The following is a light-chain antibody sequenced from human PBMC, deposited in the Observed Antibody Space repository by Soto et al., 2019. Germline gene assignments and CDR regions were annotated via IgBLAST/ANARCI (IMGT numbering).Light chain of an antibody. V-gene: IGKV1-39*01. J-gene: IGKJ3*01. CDR2: AAS. CDR1: QSISSY. Sequence: DIQMTQSPSSLSASVGDRVTITCRASQSISSYLNWYQQKPGKAPKLLIYAASSLQGGVPSRFSGSGSGTDFTLTFSSLQPEDFATYYCQQSYSTPRITFGPGTKVDIK. CDR3: QQSYSTPRIT.